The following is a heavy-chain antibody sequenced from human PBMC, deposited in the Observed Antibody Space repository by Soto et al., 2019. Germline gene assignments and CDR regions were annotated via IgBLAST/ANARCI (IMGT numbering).Heavy chain of an antibody. J-gene: IGHJ5*02. CDR2: IRSKANSYAT. V-gene: IGHV3-73*02. CDR1: GFTFSGSA. CDR3: TRGRDYYDSSGYYDWFDP. Sequence: EVQLVESGGGLVQPGGSLKLSCAASGFTFSGSAMHWVRQASGKGLEWVGRIRSKANSYATAYAASVKGRFTISRDDSMNTAYLQMNSLKTEDTAVYYCTRGRDYYDSSGYYDWFDPWGQGTLVTVSS. D-gene: IGHD3-22*01.